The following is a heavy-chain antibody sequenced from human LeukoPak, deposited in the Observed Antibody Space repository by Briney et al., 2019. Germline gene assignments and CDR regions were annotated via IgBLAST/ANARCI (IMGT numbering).Heavy chain of an antibody. V-gene: IGHV5-51*01. CDR3: ARLSPGVGATAEY. D-gene: IGHD1-26*01. CDR2: IYPSDSDT. CDR1: GYSFTNYW. J-gene: IGHJ4*02. Sequence: GESLKISCKGFGYSFTNYWIGWVRQMPGKGLEWMGIIYPSDSDTRYNPSFQGQVTISADRSISTTSLQWRSLKASDTATYYCARLSPGVGATAEYWGQGTLVTVSS.